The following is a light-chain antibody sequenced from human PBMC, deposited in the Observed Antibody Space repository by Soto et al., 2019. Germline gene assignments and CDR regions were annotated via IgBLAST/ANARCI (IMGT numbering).Light chain of an antibody. CDR3: QQYDNLPPEDT. CDR2: DAS. CDR1: QDISNY. Sequence: DIPMTQSPSSLSASVGDRVTITCQASQDISNYLNWYQQKPGKAAKVLIYDASNLETGVPSRFSESGSGKDCTFAISSLQPEDIATYYYQQYDNLPPEDTFGQGTKLEIK. V-gene: IGKV1-33*01. J-gene: IGKJ2*01.